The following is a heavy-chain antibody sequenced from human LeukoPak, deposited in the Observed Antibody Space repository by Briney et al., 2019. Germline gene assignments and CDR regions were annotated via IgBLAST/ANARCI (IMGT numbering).Heavy chain of an antibody. D-gene: IGHD6-19*01. V-gene: IGHV4-39*01. J-gene: IGHJ4*02. Sequence: PSETLSLTCTVSGASISSSSYYWGWIRQPPGKGLEWIGSTSYSGSTYYNPSLKSRVTISVDTSKNQFSLKLSSVTAADTAVYYCASVGSQWLVRGSYFDYWGQGTLVTVSS. CDR2: TSYSGST. CDR1: GASISSSSYY. CDR3: ASVGSQWLVRGSYFDY.